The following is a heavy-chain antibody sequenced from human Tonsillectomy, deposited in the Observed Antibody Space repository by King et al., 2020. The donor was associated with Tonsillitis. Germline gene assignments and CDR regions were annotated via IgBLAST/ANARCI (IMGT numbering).Heavy chain of an antibody. CDR2: ISYDGSNK. D-gene: IGHD3-22*01. CDR1: GFTFSSYA. CDR3: ASDQAYYYDSSGYYYVV. J-gene: IGHJ4*02. V-gene: IGHV3-30*04. Sequence: VQLVESGGGVVQPGRSLRLSCAASGFTFSSYAMHWVRQAPGKGLEWVAVISYDGSNKYYADSVKGRFTISRDNSKNTMYLQMNRLRAEDTAVYYCASDQAYYYDSSGYYYVVWGQGTLVTVSS.